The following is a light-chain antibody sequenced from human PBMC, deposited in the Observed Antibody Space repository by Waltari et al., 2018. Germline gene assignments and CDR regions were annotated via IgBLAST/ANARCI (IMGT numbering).Light chain of an antibody. CDR3: QQYYSYPLFT. CDR2: APS. V-gene: IGKV1-8*01. CDR1: QGISSY. J-gene: IGKJ3*01. Sequence: AIRMTQSPSSFSASTGDRVTITCRASQGISSYLAWYHQKPGKAPKLLIYAPSTLQSGVPSRFSGSGSGTDFTLTISCLQSEDFATYYCQQYYSYPLFTFGPGTKVDIK.